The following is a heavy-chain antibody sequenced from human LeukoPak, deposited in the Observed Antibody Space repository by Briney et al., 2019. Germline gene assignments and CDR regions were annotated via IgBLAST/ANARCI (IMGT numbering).Heavy chain of an antibody. J-gene: IGHJ6*02. CDR2: INSDGSST. Sequence: GGSLRLSCAASGFTFSSYCMHWVRQAPGKGLVWVSRINSDGSSTCYADSVKGRFTISRDNAKNTLYLQMNSLRAEDTAVYYCARLTSGSYPYYYYGMDVWGQGTMVTVSS. CDR3: ARLTSGSYPYYYYGMDV. V-gene: IGHV3-74*01. CDR1: GFTFSSYC. D-gene: IGHD1-26*01.